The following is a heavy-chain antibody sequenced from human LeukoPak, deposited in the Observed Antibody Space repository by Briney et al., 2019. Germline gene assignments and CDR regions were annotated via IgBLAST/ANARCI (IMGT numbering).Heavy chain of an antibody. V-gene: IGHV4-59*01. D-gene: IGHD3-22*01. CDR3: ARVGGSGYVYYYYYGMDV. J-gene: IGHJ6*02. CDR1: GDSISSYY. CDR2: IYYSGST. Sequence: SETLSLTCTVSGDSISSYYWSWIRQPPGKGLEWIGYIYYSGSTNYNPSLKSRVTISVDTSKNQFSLKLSSVTAADTAVYYCARVGGSGYVYYYYYGMDVWGQGTTVTVSS.